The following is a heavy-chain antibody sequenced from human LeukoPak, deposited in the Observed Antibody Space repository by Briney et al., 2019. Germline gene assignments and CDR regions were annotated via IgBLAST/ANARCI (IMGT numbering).Heavy chain of an antibody. D-gene: IGHD3-16*01. CDR1: GFTFGVYY. V-gene: IGHV3-11*01. CDR2: ISPTGDII. CDR3: AREHWAAPDH. Sequence: PGGSLRLSCAASGFTFGVYYMTRIHQAPGRGLEPLSFISPTGDIIKYVDSVKGRFTISRDNAKSSMYLEMNSLRAEDTAVYYCAREHWAAPDHWGQGTLVTVSP. J-gene: IGHJ4*02.